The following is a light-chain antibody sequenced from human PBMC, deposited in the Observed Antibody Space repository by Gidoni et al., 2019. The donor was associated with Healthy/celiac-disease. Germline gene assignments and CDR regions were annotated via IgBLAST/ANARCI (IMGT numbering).Light chain of an antibody. V-gene: IGKV3-15*01. CDR2: GAS. Sequence: PGERATLSCRASQSVSSNLAWYQQKPGQAPRLLIYGASTRATGIPARFSGSGSGTEFTLTISSLQSEYFAVYYCQQYNNWPPITFXXXTRLEIK. CDR3: QQYNNWPPIT. J-gene: IGKJ5*01. CDR1: QSVSSN.